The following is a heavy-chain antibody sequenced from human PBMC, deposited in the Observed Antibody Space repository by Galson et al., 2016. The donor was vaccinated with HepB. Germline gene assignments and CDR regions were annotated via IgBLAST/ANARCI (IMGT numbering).Heavy chain of an antibody. CDR3: AHRRGPAAGTFDN. Sequence: PALVKPTQTLTLTCTVSGFSLNTGAVGVGWIRQPPVKALEWLALVYWDSDTRYNPSLRSRLNITKDTSKSQVFLTVTDMDPMDTGTYYCAHRRGPAAGTFDNWGQGTVVTVSS. J-gene: IGHJ4*02. CDR2: VYWDSDT. D-gene: IGHD6-13*01. V-gene: IGHV2-5*02. CDR1: GFSLNTGAVG.